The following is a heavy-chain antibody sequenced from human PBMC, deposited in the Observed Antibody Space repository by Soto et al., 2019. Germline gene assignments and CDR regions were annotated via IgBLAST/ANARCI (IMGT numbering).Heavy chain of an antibody. CDR2: FYDSGTS. J-gene: IGHJ6*02. Sequence: QVQLQESGPGLVKPSQTLSLTCTVSGDSISDVDYYWSWVRQPPREGLEWIGAFYDSGTSYYSPSLKSRMTISVDSSRNQFSLTLTSVTAAETAVYYCAKGTRDYFDTTGPGYGMDVWGPGTTVTVSS. CDR3: AKGTRDYFDTTGPGYGMDV. D-gene: IGHD3-22*01. V-gene: IGHV4-30-4*01. CDR1: GDSISDVDYY.